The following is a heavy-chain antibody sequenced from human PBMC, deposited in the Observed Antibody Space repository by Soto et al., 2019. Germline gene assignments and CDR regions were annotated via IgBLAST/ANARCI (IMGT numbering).Heavy chain of an antibody. CDR2: INAGNGNT. D-gene: IGHD4-17*01. J-gene: IGHJ6*02. CDR1: GYTFTSYA. Sequence: ASVNVSCKASGYTFTSYAMHWVRQAPGQRLEWMGWINAGNGNTKYSQKFQGRVTITRDTSASTAYMELSSLRSEDTAVYYCASTVRRDYYYYYYGMDVWGQGTTVTVSS. V-gene: IGHV1-3*01. CDR3: ASTVRRDYYYYYYGMDV.